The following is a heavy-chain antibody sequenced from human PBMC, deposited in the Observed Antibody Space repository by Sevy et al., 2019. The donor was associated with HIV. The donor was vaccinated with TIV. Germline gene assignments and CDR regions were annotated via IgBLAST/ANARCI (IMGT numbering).Heavy chain of an antibody. V-gene: IGHV3-21*01. D-gene: IGHD1-26*01. CDR2: ISSSSSYI. CDR1: GFTFSSYS. J-gene: IGHJ3*02. CDR3: ASSVLDSGSRASAFDI. Sequence: GGSLRLSCAASGFTFSSYSMNWVRQAPGKGLEWVSPISSSSSYIYYADSVKGRFTISRDNAKNSLYLQMNSLRAEDTAVYYCASSVLDSGSRASAFDIWGQGTMVTVSS.